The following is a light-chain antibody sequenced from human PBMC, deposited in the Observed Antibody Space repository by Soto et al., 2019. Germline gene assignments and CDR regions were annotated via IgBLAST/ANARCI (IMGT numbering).Light chain of an antibody. CDR3: QKYGSFGT. CDR2: GAS. V-gene: IGKV3-20*01. J-gene: IGKJ1*01. CDR1: QSVSSSY. Sequence: EIVLTQSPGTLSLSPGERATLSCRASQSVSSSYLAWYQQKPGQAPRLLIYGASSRATGIQDRFSGSGSGTDFNLTISRLEPEDFAVYYCQKYGSFGTLGQGTKVDIK.